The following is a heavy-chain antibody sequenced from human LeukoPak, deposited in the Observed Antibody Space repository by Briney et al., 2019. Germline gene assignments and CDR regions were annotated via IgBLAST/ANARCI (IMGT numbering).Heavy chain of an antibody. D-gene: IGHD3-10*01. CDR3: AKRPDYCSGSYSDY. Sequence: GGSLRLSCVASGFTFSSYGMYWVRQDPGTGLEWVAFIRYDGSNKYYADSVKGRFTISRDNSKNTLYLQMNSLRAEDTAVYYCAKRPDYCSGSYSDYWGQGTLVTVSS. CDR1: GFTFSSYG. CDR2: IRYDGSNK. J-gene: IGHJ4*02. V-gene: IGHV3-30*02.